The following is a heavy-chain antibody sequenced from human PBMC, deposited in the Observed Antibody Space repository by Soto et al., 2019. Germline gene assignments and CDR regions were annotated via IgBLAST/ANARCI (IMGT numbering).Heavy chain of an antibody. CDR1: GFIVSSNY. CDR2: IYYDGDT. J-gene: IGHJ4*02. CDR3: ARDRRSEIASAFDC. Sequence: GGSLRLSCAASGFIVSSNYMSWVRQAPGKGLEWVSIIYYDGDTYYADSVKGRFTISRDNSKNTLYLQMNSLRAEDTAVYYCARDRRSEIASAFDCWGRGTLVTVSS. D-gene: IGHD6-13*01. V-gene: IGHV3-66*01.